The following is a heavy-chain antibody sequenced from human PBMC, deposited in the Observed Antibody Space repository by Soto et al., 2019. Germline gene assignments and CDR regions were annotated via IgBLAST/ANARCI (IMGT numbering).Heavy chain of an antibody. CDR3: AREGGGYYDILTGYYKYAFDI. J-gene: IGHJ3*02. D-gene: IGHD3-9*01. CDR2: INPSGGST. V-gene: IGHV1-46*01. Sequence: ASVKGSCKASGYTFTSYYMHWVRQAPGQGLEWMGIINPSGGSTSYAQKFQGRVTMTTDTSTSTAYMELRSLRSDDTAVYYCAREGGGYYDILTGYYKYAFDIWGQGTMVTVSS. CDR1: GYTFTSYY.